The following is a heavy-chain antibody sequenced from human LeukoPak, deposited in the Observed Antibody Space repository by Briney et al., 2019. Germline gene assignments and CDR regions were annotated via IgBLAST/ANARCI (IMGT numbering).Heavy chain of an antibody. D-gene: IGHD1-7*01. V-gene: IGHV3-15*04. CDR2: TVSEIDGGTT. J-gene: IGHJ6*02. CDR1: GLTFNYAW. CDR3: TTDEDWNYARKDV. Sequence: GGSLRLSCAASGLTFNYAWMSWVRQVPGKGLEWVGQTVSEIDGGTTDYAAPVKGRFTISRDDSKSTLYLQMNSLKIEDTAVYYCTTDEDWNYARKDVWGQGATVIVSS.